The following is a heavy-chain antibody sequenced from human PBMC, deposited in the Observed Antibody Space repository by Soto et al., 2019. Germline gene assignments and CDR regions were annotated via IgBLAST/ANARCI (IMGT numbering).Heavy chain of an antibody. J-gene: IGHJ5*02. CDR2: IYHSGST. V-gene: IGHV4-30-2*01. Sequence: QLQLQESGSGLVEPSQTLSLTCAVSGGSISSGGYSWSWIRQPPGKGLEWIGYIYHSGSTYYNPSLKSRVTISVDRSKNQFSLKLSSVTAADTAVYYCARGRAYCGGDCLNWFDPWGQGTLVTVSS. CDR1: GGSISSGGYS. D-gene: IGHD2-21*02. CDR3: ARGRAYCGGDCLNWFDP.